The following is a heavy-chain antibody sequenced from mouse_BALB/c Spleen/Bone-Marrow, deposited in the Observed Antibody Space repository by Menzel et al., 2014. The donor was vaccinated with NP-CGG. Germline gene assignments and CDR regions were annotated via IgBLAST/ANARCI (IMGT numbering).Heavy chain of an antibody. J-gene: IGHJ2*01. CDR2: ISSGSSTI. D-gene: IGHD1-1*01. V-gene: IGHV5-17*02. CDR3: ARSGSSSGYFDY. Sequence: EVKLMESGGGLVQPGGSRKLSCAASGFTFSSFAMHWVRQAPEKGLEWVAYISSGSSTIYYADTVMGRFTISRDNPKSTLFRQMTSLRSEDTAMYYCARSGSSSGYFDYWGQGTTLTASS. CDR1: GFTFSSFA.